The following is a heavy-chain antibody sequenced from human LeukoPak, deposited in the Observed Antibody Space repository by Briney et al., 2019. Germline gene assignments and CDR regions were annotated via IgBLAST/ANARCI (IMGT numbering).Heavy chain of an antibody. V-gene: IGHV6-1*01. CDR3: ARGSSGSFDY. Sequence: SQTLSLTCDISGDSVSGNIVAWNWIRQSPSRGLEWLGRTNYRSKCYNDYAVSVRGRITINPDTSKNRFSLQLDSVTPEDTAVYYCARGSSGSFDYWGQGTLVTVSS. CDR2: TNYRSKCYN. J-gene: IGHJ4*02. D-gene: IGHD6-19*01. CDR1: GDSVSGNIVA.